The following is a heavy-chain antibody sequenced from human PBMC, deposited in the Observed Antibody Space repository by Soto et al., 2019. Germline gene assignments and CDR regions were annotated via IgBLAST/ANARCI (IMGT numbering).Heavy chain of an antibody. CDR3: ARSGYSYGPNPLLY. Sequence: QVQLQDSGPGLVKPSQTLSLTCTVSGGSISSGGYYWSWIRQHPGKGREWIGYIYYSGGTYYNPSLKSRVTISVDTSKNQFSLKLSSVTAADTAVYYCARSGYSYGPNPLLYWGQGTLVTVSS. CDR1: GGSISSGGYY. V-gene: IGHV4-31*03. CDR2: IYYSGGT. D-gene: IGHD5-18*01. J-gene: IGHJ4*02.